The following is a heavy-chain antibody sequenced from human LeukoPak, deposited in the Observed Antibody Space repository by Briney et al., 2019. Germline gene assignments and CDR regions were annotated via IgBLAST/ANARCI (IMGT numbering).Heavy chain of an antibody. CDR1: GYSISSGYY. Sequence: SETLSLTCTFSGYSISSGYYWGWIRQPPGKGLEWIGSIYHSGSTYYNPSLKSRVTISVDTSKNQFSLKLGSVTAADTAVYYCARDALGYCSGGSCGVVWFDPWGQGTLVTVSS. CDR2: IYHSGST. J-gene: IGHJ5*02. CDR3: ARDALGYCSGGSCGVVWFDP. V-gene: IGHV4-38-2*02. D-gene: IGHD2-15*01.